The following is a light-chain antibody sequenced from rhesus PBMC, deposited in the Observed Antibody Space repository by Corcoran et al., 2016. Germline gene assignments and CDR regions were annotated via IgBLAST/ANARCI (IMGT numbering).Light chain of an antibody. CDR2: AAS. V-gene: IGKV1S5*01. Sequence: DIQMTQSPSSLSASVGDRVTITCRASQTIRSYLAWYQQKPGKVPKLLIYAASSLESGVPSRFSGSGAGTEFTLTISSLQPEDFATYYCQHSYGTPYSFGQGTKVEIK. J-gene: IGKJ2*01. CDR1: QTIRSY. CDR3: QHSYGTPYS.